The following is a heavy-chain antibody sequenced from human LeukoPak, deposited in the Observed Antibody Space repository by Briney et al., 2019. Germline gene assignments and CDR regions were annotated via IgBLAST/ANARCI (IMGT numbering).Heavy chain of an antibody. J-gene: IGHJ4*02. D-gene: IGHD6-13*01. CDR2: ISWNSGSI. CDR3: AKGGGSSSYIDY. CDR1: GYSISSGYY. Sequence: LSLTCTVSGYSISSGYYWGWIRQSPGKGLEWVSGISWNSGSIGYADSVKGRFTISRDNAKNSLYLQMNSLRAEDTALYYCAKGGGSSSYIDYWGQGTLVTVSS. V-gene: IGHV3-9*01.